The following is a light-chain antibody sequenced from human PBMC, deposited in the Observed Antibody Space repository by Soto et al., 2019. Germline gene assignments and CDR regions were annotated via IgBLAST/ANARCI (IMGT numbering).Light chain of an antibody. CDR3: QQYYDWPRT. V-gene: IGKV3-15*01. J-gene: IGKJ1*01. Sequence: IGMTQSPATLSVSPGERATLSCRASQTIYSNVAWYQQRPGQPPRLLIYRSSSRATGIPARFSGSGSGTEFTLTISSLQSEDFAVYFCQQYYDWPRTFGQGTKVDIK. CDR2: RSS. CDR1: QTIYSN.